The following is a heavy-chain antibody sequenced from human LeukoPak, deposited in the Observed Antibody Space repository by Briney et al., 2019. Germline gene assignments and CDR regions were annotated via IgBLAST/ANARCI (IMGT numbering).Heavy chain of an antibody. CDR2: LNHSGST. J-gene: IGHJ4*02. Sequence: SQSLALTRAVYVGSFRGYYWSWIRQPPGKGLEWRGELNHSGSTNYNPSVKSRVTISADTSKNQFSLKRSSVTAADTAVYYCADGGATSYLDYWGRGTLVTVSS. V-gene: IGHV4-34*01. CDR1: VGSFRGYY. D-gene: IGHD1-26*01. CDR3: ADGGATSYLDY.